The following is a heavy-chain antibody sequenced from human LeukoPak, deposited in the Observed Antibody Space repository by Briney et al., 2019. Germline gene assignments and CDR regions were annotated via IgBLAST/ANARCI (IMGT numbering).Heavy chain of an antibody. CDR1: GFSFSSYA. V-gene: IGHV3-23*01. Sequence: GGSLRLSCAASGFSFSSYAMNWVRQAPGKGLEWVSVICGCSSSTYYVDSVKGRFTISRDNSKNTLYLQMNSLRAEDTAIYYCAKGSGGSCHSATDYWGQGTLVTVSS. J-gene: IGHJ4*02. CDR3: AKGSGGSCHSATDY. CDR2: ICGCSSST. D-gene: IGHD2-15*01.